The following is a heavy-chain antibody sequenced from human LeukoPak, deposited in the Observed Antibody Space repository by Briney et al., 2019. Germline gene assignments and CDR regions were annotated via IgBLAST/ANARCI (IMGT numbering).Heavy chain of an antibody. CDR1: GGSISSYY. V-gene: IGHV4-59*01. D-gene: IGHD5-18*01. CDR3: ARDTATVFDY. J-gene: IGHJ4*02. Sequence: PSETLSLTCTVSGGSISSYYWSWIRQPPGKGLEWIGYIYYSGSTNYNPSLKSRVTISVDTSKNQFSLKLSSVTAADTAVYYCARDTATVFDYWGQGTLVTVSS. CDR2: IYYSGST.